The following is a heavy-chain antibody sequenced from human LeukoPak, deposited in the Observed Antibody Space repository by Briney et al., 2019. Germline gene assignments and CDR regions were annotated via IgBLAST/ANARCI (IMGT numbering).Heavy chain of an antibody. V-gene: IGHV4-34*01. Sequence: SETLSLTCAVYGGSFSGYYWSWIRQPPGKGLEWIGEINHSGSTNYNPSLKSRVTISVDTSKNQMSLELRSVTAADTAVYYCSRGGDTAKGGDYWGPGTLVTVSS. CDR1: GGSFSGYY. J-gene: IGHJ4*02. D-gene: IGHD5-18*01. CDR3: SRGGDTAKGGDY. CDR2: INHSGST.